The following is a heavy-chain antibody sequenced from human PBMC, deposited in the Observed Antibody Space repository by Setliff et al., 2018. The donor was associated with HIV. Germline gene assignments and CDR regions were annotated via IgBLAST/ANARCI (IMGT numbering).Heavy chain of an antibody. V-gene: IGHV4-34*01. Sequence: NPSETLSLTCAVYGGSFSDYYWSWIRQPPEKGLEWIGEINHSGSTNYNPSLKSRVTISVDTSKTQFSLKLSSVTAADTAVYYCARVLVSVGITEAGYYFDFWGQGTLVTVSS. D-gene: IGHD6-13*01. CDR3: ARVLVSVGITEAGYYFDF. J-gene: IGHJ4*02. CDR1: GGSFSDYY. CDR2: INHSGST.